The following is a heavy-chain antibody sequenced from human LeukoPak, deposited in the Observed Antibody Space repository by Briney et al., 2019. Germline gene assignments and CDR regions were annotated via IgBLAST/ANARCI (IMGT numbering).Heavy chain of an antibody. CDR3: VKDSPPRYSGSPPAY. Sequence: PWGSLRLSCAASGFTFTTYWMHWVRQAPGKGLVWVSHINSDGSITSYADSVKGRFTISRDNAKNSLYLQMNSLRADDTAVYYCVKDSPPRYSGSPPAYWGQGTLVTVSS. V-gene: IGHV3-74*01. CDR2: INSDGSIT. J-gene: IGHJ4*02. D-gene: IGHD1-26*01. CDR1: GFTFTTYW.